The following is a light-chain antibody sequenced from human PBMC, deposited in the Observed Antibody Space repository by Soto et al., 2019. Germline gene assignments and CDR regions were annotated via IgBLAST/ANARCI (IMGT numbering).Light chain of an antibody. J-gene: IGKJ5*01. CDR3: QQYNNWPYT. CDR1: QSVSSSY. CDR2: GAS. V-gene: IGKV3-20*01. Sequence: EIVLTQSPGTLSLSPGERATLSCRASQSVSSSYLAWYQQKPGQAPRLLIYGASRRATDIPDRFSGSGSGTDLTLTISSLQSEDFAVYYCQQYNNWPYTFGQGTRLEIK.